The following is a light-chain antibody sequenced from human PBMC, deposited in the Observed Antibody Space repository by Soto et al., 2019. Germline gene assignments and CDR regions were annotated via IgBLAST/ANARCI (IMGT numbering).Light chain of an antibody. CDR1: QSVSSY. CDR3: QQRSSWIT. CDR2: DAS. V-gene: IGKV3-11*01. Sequence: IVLTQSPATLSLWPGETATLSCRASQSVSSYLSWYQQKPGQAPRLLIYDASSRAPGVPARFSGSGSGTDFTLTISSLEPEDVALYYCQQRSSWITFGQGTRLEIE. J-gene: IGKJ5*01.